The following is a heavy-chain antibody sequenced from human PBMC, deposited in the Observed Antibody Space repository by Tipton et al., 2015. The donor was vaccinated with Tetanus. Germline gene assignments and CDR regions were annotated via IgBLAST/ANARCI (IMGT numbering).Heavy chain of an antibody. CDR1: GASISDKKYY. D-gene: IGHD2/OR15-2a*01. Sequence: TLSLTCTVSGASISDKKYYWGWIRQAPGKGLEWIASIYFQGSAYYSPSLKSRLTIDVDTPQNLFSLKLTSVTAADTAVYYCARHLYGYWFDPWGQGALVTVSS. CDR3: ARHLYGYWFDP. J-gene: IGHJ5*02. V-gene: IGHV4-39*01. CDR2: IYFQGSA.